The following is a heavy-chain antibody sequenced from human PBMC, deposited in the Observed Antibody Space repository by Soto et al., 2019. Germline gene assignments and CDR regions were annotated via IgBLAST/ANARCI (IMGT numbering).Heavy chain of an antibody. CDR1: GFTFDDYA. Sequence: EVQLVESGGGLVQPGRSLRLSCAASGFTFDDYAMQWVRQASGKGLEWVSGISWNSGSIGYADSVQGRFTISRDNAKKSLYLQMNSLRAEDTALYYCAKDRGLVLSFYFDYWGQGTLVTVSS. CDR2: ISWNSGSI. CDR3: AKDRGLVLSFYFDY. V-gene: IGHV3-9*01. J-gene: IGHJ4*02. D-gene: IGHD6-19*01.